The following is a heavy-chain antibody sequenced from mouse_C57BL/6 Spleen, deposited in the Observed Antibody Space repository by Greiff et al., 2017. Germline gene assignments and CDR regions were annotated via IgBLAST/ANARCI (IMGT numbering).Heavy chain of an antibody. CDR2: INPNNGGT. CDR1: GYTFTDYY. CDR3: ARSRIYDHYYAMDY. D-gene: IGHD2-3*01. V-gene: IGHV1-26*01. J-gene: IGHJ4*01. Sequence: VQLQQSGPELVKPGASVKISCKASGYTFTDYYMNWVKQSHGKSLEWIGDINPNNGGTSYNQKFKGKATLTVDQSPSTAYMELRSLTSEDSSVYYCARSRIYDHYYAMDYWGQGTSVTVSS.